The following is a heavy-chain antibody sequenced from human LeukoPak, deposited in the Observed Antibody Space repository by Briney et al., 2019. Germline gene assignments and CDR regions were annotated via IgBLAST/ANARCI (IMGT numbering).Heavy chain of an antibody. CDR2: IYSGGST. CDR1: GFTVSSNY. J-gene: IGHJ6*02. D-gene: IGHD2-2*01. Sequence: GGSLRLSCAASGFTVSSNYMSWVRQAPGKGLEWVSVIYSGGSTYYADSVKGRFTISRHNSKNTLYLQMNSLRAEDTAVYYCARDLGYCSSTSCFKYYYYYGMDVWGQGTTVTVSS. V-gene: IGHV3-53*04. CDR3: ARDLGYCSSTSCFKYYYYYGMDV.